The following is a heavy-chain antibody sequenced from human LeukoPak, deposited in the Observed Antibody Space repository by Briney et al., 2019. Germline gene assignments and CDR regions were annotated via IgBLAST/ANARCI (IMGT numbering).Heavy chain of an antibody. CDR3: ARFRGYSYGIDAFDI. V-gene: IGHV3-53*01. CDR2: IYSGGST. CDR1: GFTVSSNY. Sequence: GGSLRLSCAASGFTVSSNYMSWVRQAPGKGLEWVSVIYSGGSTYYADSVKGRFTISRDNSKKTLYLQMNSLRAEDTAVYYCARFRGYSYGIDAFDIWGQGTMVTVSS. J-gene: IGHJ3*02. D-gene: IGHD5-18*01.